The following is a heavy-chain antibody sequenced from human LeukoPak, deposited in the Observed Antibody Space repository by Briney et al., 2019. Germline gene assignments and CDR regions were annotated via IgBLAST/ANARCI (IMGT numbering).Heavy chain of an antibody. CDR2: ISGSGRST. J-gene: IGHJ4*02. V-gene: IGHV3-23*01. CDR1: GFTFSTYA. Sequence: GGSLRLSCAASGFTFSTYAMSWVRQAPGKGLECVSVISGSGRSTYYADSVKGRFTISRDNSKNTLYLQMNSLRAEDTAVYYCARLANPSGYWDWGQGTLVTVSS. D-gene: IGHD3-22*01. CDR3: ARLANPSGYWD.